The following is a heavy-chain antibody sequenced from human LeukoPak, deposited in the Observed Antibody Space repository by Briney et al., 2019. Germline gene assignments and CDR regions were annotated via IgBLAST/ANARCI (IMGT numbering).Heavy chain of an antibody. CDR1: GFTLSSYG. J-gene: IGHJ3*02. V-gene: IGHV3-33*01. CDR2: IWYDGSNK. D-gene: IGHD3-22*01. Sequence: GGSLRLSCAASGFTLSSYGMHWVRQAPGKGLEWVAVIWYDGSNKYYADSVKGRFTISRDNSKNTLYLQMNSLRAEDTAVYYCARDVDSSGFDIWGQGTMVTVSS. CDR3: ARDVDSSGFDI.